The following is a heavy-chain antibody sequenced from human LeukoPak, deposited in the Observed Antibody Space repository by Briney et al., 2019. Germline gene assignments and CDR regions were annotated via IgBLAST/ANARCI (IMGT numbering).Heavy chain of an antibody. CDR1: VFTFSSYS. CDR2: ISSSSSYI. J-gene: IGHJ4*02. Sequence: GGSLRLSCAASVFTFSSYSMNWVRQAPGKGLEWVSSISSSSSYIYYADSVKGRFTISRDNAKNSLYLQMNSLRAEDTAMYYCAKGKAVVGAAGPDYWGQGTLVTVPS. CDR3: AKGKAVVGAAGPDY. D-gene: IGHD2-15*01. V-gene: IGHV3-21*04.